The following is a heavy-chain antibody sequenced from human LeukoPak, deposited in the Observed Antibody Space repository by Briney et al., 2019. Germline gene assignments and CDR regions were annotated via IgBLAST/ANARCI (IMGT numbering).Heavy chain of an antibody. CDR1: GGSISSGSYY. Sequence: PSETLSLTCTVSGGSISSGSYYWSWIRQPAGKGLEWIGRIYTSGSTDYNPSLKSRVTISVDTSKNQFSLKLSSVTAADTAVYYCARGGVRRLGYWGQGTLVTVSS. CDR2: IYTSGST. D-gene: IGHD4-17*01. V-gene: IGHV4-61*02. J-gene: IGHJ4*02. CDR3: ARGGVRRLGY.